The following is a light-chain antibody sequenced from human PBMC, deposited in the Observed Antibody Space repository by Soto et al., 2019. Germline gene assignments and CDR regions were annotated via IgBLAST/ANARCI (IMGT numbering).Light chain of an antibody. V-gene: IGLV2-11*01. Sequence: QSVLTQPRSVSGSPGQSVTISCTGTSSDVGGYNYVSWYQQHPGKATKLMIYDVSKRPSGVPDRFSGSKSGNTASLTISWLRAEDEADYYCCSYAGSYTYVFGTG. J-gene: IGLJ1*01. CDR2: DVS. CDR1: SSDVGGYNY. CDR3: CSYAGSYTYV.